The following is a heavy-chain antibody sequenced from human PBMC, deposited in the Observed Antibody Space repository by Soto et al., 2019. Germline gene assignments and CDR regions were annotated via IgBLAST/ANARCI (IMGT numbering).Heavy chain of an antibody. CDR1: GFTFSIYE. CDR2: INSGGSAI. V-gene: IGHV3-48*03. Sequence: GGTLRLSCAASGFTFSIYERNWVRQAPGKGLEWVSYINSGGSAIYYAESVKGRFTISRDNAKNSLYLQMNSLRAEDTAVYYCAIVPHRGFDLWGQGTMVTVSS. CDR3: AIVPHRGFDL. D-gene: IGHD2-2*01. J-gene: IGHJ3*01.